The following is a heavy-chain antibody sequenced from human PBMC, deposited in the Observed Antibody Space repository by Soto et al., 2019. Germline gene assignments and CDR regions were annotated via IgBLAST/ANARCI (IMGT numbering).Heavy chain of an antibody. CDR2: IQSGGPT. CDR3: ARDDVLCDGGRCYGVPLAV. J-gene: IGHJ6*04. Sequence: GGSLRLSCAASGFTVSSKYMSWVRHAPGKGLEWVSLIQSGGPTYYADSVKGRFTISRDTSENTVHLQMDSLRAEDTAVYYCARDDVLCDGGRCYGVPLAVWGKGTTVTVSS. CDR1: GFTVSSKY. D-gene: IGHD2-15*01. V-gene: IGHV3-66*01.